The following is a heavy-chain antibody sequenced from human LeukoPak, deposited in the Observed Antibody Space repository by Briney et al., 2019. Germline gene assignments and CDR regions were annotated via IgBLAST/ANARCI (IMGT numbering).Heavy chain of an antibody. V-gene: IGHV4-61*05. Sequence: SETLSLTCTVSGGSISSSSYYWGWIRQPPGKGLEWIGYIYYSGSTNYNPSLKSRVTISVDTSKNQFSLKLSSVTAADTAVYYCARSRIAAAGRFGWFDPWGQGTLVTVSS. D-gene: IGHD6-13*01. CDR3: ARSRIAAAGRFGWFDP. CDR1: GGSISSSSYY. CDR2: IYYSGST. J-gene: IGHJ5*02.